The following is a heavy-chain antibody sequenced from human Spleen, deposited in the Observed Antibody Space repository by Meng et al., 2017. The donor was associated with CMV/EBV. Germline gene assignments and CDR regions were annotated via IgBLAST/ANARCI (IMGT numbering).Heavy chain of an antibody. J-gene: IGHJ5*02. CDR3: ARRGPIWFGELWGFDP. CDR2: INVYNGNT. CDR1: GYSFSNYG. Sequence: ASVKVSCKASGYSFSNYGITWVRQAPGQGLEWMGWINVYNGNTNYVQKFQGRVTMTTDTSTYTAYMELRTLRSDDTAVYFCARRGPIWFGELWGFDPWGQGTLVTVSS. D-gene: IGHD3-10*01. V-gene: IGHV1-18*01.